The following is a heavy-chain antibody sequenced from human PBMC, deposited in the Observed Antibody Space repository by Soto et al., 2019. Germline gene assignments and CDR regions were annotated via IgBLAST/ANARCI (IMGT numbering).Heavy chain of an antibody. J-gene: IGHJ4*02. D-gene: IGHD7-27*01. V-gene: IGHV1-2*02. CDR1: GYTFTGSS. Sequence: QVQLVQSGAEVKKPGASVNVSCEASGYTFTGSSIHWVRQSPGQGLEWIGYINPNSGCTIFAQKFQGRVTMTMDKSISTVYMELSRVASDDTAVYYCARDLTGYPNSWCQGTLVTVSS. CDR2: INPNSGCT. CDR3: ARDLTGYPNS.